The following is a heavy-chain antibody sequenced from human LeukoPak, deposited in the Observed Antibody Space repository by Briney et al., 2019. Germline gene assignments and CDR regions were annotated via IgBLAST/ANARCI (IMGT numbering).Heavy chain of an antibody. V-gene: IGHV3-23*01. CDR3: VKGDYDVLTGWNNWFDP. CDR1: GFTFSSFA. J-gene: IGHJ5*02. CDR2: ISGTGGST. Sequence: GSLRLSCAASGFTFSSFAMSWVRQAPGKGLEWVSAISGTGGSTFYADSVKGRFTISRDNSKYTLFLQMNSLRAEDTALYFCVKGDYDVLTGWNNWFDPWGQGTLVTVSS. D-gene: IGHD3-9*01.